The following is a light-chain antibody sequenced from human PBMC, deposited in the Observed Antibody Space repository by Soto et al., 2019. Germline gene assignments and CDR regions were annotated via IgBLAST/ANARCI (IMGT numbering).Light chain of an antibody. J-gene: IGKJ1*01. CDR1: QTISSW. CDR3: QHYNSYAEA. Sequence: DIQMTQSPSTLSGSVGYRVTITCRASQTISSWLAWYQQKPGKAPKLLIYKASTLKSGVPPRFSGSGSGTEFTLNISSLQPDDFAPYYCQHYNSYAEAFGQGTKV. V-gene: IGKV1-5*03. CDR2: KAS.